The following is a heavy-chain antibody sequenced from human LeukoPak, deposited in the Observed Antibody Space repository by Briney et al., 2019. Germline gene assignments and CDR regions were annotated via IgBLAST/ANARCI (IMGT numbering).Heavy chain of an antibody. CDR3: ATCKDGYNYHEFDY. D-gene: IGHD5-24*01. V-gene: IGHV3-23*01. CDR1: GFTFSSYA. CDR2: ISGSGGST. Sequence: PGGSLRLSCAASGFTFSSYAMSWVRQAPGKGLEWVSAISGSGGSTYYADSVKGRFTISRDNSKNTLYLQMNSLRAEDTAVYYCATCKDGYNYHEFDYWGQGTLVIVSS. J-gene: IGHJ4*02.